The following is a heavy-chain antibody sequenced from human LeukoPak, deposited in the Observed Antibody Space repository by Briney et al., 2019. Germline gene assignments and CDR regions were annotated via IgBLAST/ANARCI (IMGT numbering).Heavy chain of an antibody. Sequence: GGSLRLSCAASGFTFKLYWMHWVRQVPGRGPVWVSRINHDGSDTIYADSVRGRFTISRDDAKNTLYLQMNNLRAEDTAVYYCAKDPDSSSWTCFDYWGQGTLVTVSS. CDR1: GFTFKLYW. V-gene: IGHV3-74*01. D-gene: IGHD6-13*01. CDR2: INHDGSDT. CDR3: AKDPDSSSWTCFDY. J-gene: IGHJ4*02.